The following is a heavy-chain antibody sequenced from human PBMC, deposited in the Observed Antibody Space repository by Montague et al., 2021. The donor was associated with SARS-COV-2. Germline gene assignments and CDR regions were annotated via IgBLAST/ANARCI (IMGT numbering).Heavy chain of an antibody. CDR2: TYYRSKWSN. J-gene: IGHJ4*02. D-gene: IGHD3-10*01. CDR3: TRAVWGVQDY. V-gene: IGHV6-1*01. CDR1: GDSVSSNGVS. Sequence: CAISGDSVSSNGVSWNWIRQSPSRGPEWLGRTYYRSKWSNEYALSVKSRITITPDTSKNQLSLQLTSVTPEDTAVYYGTRAVWGVQDYWGQGSLVTVSS.